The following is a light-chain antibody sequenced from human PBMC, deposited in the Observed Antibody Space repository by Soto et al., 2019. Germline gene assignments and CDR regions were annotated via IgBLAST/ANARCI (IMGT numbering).Light chain of an antibody. V-gene: IGLV2-14*01. CDR3: SSNTSGSTPYV. Sequence: QSPPTQPASVSGIPGQSITISCTGTSSDLGSYNFVSWYRQHPYKAPKLMIFEVSNRPSGVSSRFFGSKSGNTATLTISGLQAEDEAEYYVSSNTSGSTPYVFGTGTKVTV. CDR1: SSDLGSYNF. J-gene: IGLJ1*01. CDR2: EVS.